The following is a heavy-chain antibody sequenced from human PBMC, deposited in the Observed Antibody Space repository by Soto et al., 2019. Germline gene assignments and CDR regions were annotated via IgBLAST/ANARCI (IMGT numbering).Heavy chain of an antibody. Sequence: SATLSPTSNVSGGSVSSGGYCWSWIRQRPGKGLEWIGYIYYSGSTYYNPSLKSRVTISVDNSKNQFYLKLSSVTAADTAVYYCARRSGSYAFDIWGQGTMVT. CDR3: ARRSGSYAFDI. CDR2: IYYSGST. J-gene: IGHJ3*02. D-gene: IGHD1-26*01. CDR1: GGSVSSGGYC. V-gene: IGHV4-31*03.